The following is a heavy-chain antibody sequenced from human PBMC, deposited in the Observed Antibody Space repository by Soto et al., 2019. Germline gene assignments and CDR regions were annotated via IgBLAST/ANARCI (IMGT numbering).Heavy chain of an antibody. CDR2: IFSNDEK. V-gene: IGHV2-26*01. D-gene: IGHD3-22*01. CDR3: ARVYYYDTSGYRDYFDY. Sequence: QVTLKESGPVLVKPTETLTLTCTVSGFSLSNARMGVSWIRQPPGKALEWLAHIFSNDEKSYSTSLKSRLTVSKDTSKSQVVLSMINMDPVDTATYFCARVYYYDTSGYRDYFDYWGQGTLVTVSS. CDR1: GFSLSNARMG. J-gene: IGHJ4*02.